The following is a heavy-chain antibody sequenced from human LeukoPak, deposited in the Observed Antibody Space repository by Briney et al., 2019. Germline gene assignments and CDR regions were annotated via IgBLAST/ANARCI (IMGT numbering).Heavy chain of an antibody. D-gene: IGHD6-13*01. CDR1: GFTFSTYA. CDR3: AKDPTDTSSWYIVEYFQH. Sequence: GGSLRLPCAASGFTFSTYAMSWVRQAPGKGLQWVSGISGSGGSTYYTDSVKGRFTISRDNSKNTLYLQMNSLRAEDTAVYYCAKDPTDTSSWYIVEYFQHWGQGTLVTVSS. J-gene: IGHJ1*01. CDR2: ISGSGGST. V-gene: IGHV3-23*01.